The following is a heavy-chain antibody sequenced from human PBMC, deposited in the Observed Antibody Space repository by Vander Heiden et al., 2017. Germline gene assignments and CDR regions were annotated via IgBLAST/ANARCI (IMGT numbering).Heavy chain of an antibody. D-gene: IGHD4-17*01. V-gene: IGHV3-7*01. CDR1: GITVSNYW. J-gene: IGHJ4*02. CDR3: AIGDDFDY. Sequence: EVQLVESGGGLVQPGGSLRLSCAASGITVSNYWMSWVRQAPGKGLEWVANIKQDGSEQNHVDSVKGRFTISRDNAKNSLYLQMNSLRAEDTAVYYCAIGDDFDYWGQGTLVTVSS. CDR2: IKQDGSEQ.